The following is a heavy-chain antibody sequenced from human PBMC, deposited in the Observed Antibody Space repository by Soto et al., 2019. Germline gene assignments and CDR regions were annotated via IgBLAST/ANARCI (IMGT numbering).Heavy chain of an antibody. CDR2: IIPILGIA. D-gene: IGHD6-19*01. CDR1: GGTFSSYT. J-gene: IGHJ3*02. CDR3: AGLAVADVAFDI. V-gene: IGHV1-69*02. Sequence: QVQLVQSGAEVKKPGSSVKVSCKASGGTFSSYTISWVRQAPGQGLEWMGRIIPILGIAKYAQKFQGRVTITADKSTSRDYMELSSLRPEDTAVDYCAGLAVADVAFDILGQCTMVTVSS.